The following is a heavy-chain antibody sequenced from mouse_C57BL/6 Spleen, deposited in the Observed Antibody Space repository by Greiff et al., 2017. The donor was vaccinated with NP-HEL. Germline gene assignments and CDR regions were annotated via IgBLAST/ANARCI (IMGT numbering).Heavy chain of an antibody. D-gene: IGHD2-1*01. V-gene: IGHV5-9-1*02. Sequence: EVQLVESGEGLVKPGGSLKLSCAASGFTFSSYAMSWVRQTPEKRLEWVAYISSGGDYIYYADTVKGRFTISRDNARNTLYLQMSSLKSEDTAMYYCTRDRDGKGYFDVWGTGTTVTVSS. CDR3: TRDRDGKGYFDV. CDR2: ISSGGDYI. J-gene: IGHJ1*03. CDR1: GFTFSSYA.